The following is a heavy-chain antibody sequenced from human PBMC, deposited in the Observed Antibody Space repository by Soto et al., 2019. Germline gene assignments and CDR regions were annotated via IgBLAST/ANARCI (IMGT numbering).Heavy chain of an antibody. V-gene: IGHV1-69*04. J-gene: IGHJ5*02. CDR3: AGDPDSHYNDSHASSYP. CDR1: GYTFTSYG. Sequence: SVKVSCKASGYTFTSYGISWVRQAPGQGLEWMGRIIPIIGIINYAQKFQGRVTISADKFTGTAYMELTGLRSDDTAVYYCAGDPDSHYNDSHASSYPWGQGTQVTVSS. D-gene: IGHD4-4*01. CDR2: IIPIIGII.